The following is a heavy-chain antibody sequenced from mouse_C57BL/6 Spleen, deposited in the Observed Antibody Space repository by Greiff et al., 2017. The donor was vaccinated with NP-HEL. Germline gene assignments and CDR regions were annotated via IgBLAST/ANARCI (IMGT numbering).Heavy chain of an antibody. CDR3: ARSGQTTVVRYFDV. Sequence: QVQLQQSGPELVKPGASVKISCKASGYAFSSSWMNWVKQRPGKGLEWIGRIYPGDGDTNYNGKFKGKATLTADKSSSTAYMQLSSLTSEDSAVYFCARSGQTTVVRYFDVWGTGTTVTVSS. J-gene: IGHJ1*03. CDR2: IYPGDGDT. D-gene: IGHD1-1*01. CDR1: GYAFSSSW. V-gene: IGHV1-82*01.